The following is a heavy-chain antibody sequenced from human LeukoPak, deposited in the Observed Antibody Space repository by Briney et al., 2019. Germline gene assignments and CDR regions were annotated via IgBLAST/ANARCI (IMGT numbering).Heavy chain of an antibody. D-gene: IGHD2-21*02. V-gene: IGHV1-2*06. CDR1: GYTFTGYY. CDR3: ARVRYCGGDCDSDKKWAFDI. Sequence: GASVKVSCKASGYTFTGYYMHWVRQAPGQGLEWMGRINPNSGGTNYEQKFQGRVTMTRDTSISTAYMELSRLRSDDTAVYYCARVRYCGGDCDSDKKWAFDIWGQGTMVTVSS. CDR2: INPNSGGT. J-gene: IGHJ3*02.